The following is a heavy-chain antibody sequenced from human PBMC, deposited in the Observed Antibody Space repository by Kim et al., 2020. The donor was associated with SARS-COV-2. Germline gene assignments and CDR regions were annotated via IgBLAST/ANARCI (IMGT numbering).Heavy chain of an antibody. J-gene: IGHJ4*02. Sequence: KGQLTISRDNAKNPLYLQMNSLRADDTAVYYCARVSLGSSSWYYFDYWGQGTLVTVSS. CDR3: ARVSLGSSSWYYFDY. D-gene: IGHD6-13*01. V-gene: IGHV3-11*05.